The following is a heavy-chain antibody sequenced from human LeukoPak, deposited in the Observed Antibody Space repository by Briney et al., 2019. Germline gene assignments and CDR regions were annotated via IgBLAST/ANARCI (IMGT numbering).Heavy chain of an antibody. J-gene: IGHJ6*02. CDR1: GYTFTSYD. D-gene: IGHD5-12*01. CDR3: ARGVGYSGYDSYYYGMDV. CDR2: MNPNSGNT. Sequence: ASVKVSFKASGYTFTSYDINWVRQAPGQGLEWMGLMNPNSGNTGDAQKFQGRVAMTRNNYISTAYMELSSLRSEDTDVYYCARGVGYSGYDSYYYGMDVWGQGTTVTVSS. V-gene: IGHV1-8*01.